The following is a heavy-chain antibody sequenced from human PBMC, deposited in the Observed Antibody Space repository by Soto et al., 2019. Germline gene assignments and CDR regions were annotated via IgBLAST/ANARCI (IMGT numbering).Heavy chain of an antibody. J-gene: IGHJ6*02. D-gene: IGHD1-1*01. Sequence: PSETLSLTCAVYGGSFSGYYWSWIRQPPGKGLEWIGEINHSGSTNYNPSLKSRVTISVDTSKNQFSLKLSSVTAADTAVYYCARGRLAWTEYYCYGMDVCGQGTTVPVS. V-gene: IGHV4-34*01. CDR1: GGSFSGYY. CDR3: ARGRLAWTEYYCYGMDV. CDR2: INHSGST.